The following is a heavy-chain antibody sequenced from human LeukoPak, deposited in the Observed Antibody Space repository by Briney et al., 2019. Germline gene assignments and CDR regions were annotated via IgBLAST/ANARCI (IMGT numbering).Heavy chain of an antibody. CDR1: GYTFNDYY. CDR3: ARDPMTTVTYFDY. D-gene: IGHD4-17*01. J-gene: IGHJ4*02. V-gene: IGHV1-2*02. CDR2: INPNSGGT. Sequence: AAVKDSFKASGYTFNDYYMHWVRQAPGQGLEGMGWINPNSGGTNYQQKFQGRVTKTRATSISTAYMGLSRLRSDDTAVYYCARDPMTTVTYFDYWGQGTLFTVSS.